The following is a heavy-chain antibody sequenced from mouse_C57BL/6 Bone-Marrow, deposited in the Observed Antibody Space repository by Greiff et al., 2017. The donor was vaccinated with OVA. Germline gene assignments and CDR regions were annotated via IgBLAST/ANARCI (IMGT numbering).Heavy chain of an antibody. J-gene: IGHJ4*01. Sequence: EVQLQESGPGLVKPSQSLSLTCSVTGYSITSGYYWNWIRQFPGNKLEWMGYISYDGSNNYNPSLKNRNSITRDTSKNQLFLKLNSVTTEDTATYYCARNAYYSNYDYYAMDYWGQGTSVTVSS. V-gene: IGHV3-6*01. CDR2: ISYDGSN. CDR3: ARNAYYSNYDYYAMDY. CDR1: GYSITSGYY. D-gene: IGHD2-5*01.